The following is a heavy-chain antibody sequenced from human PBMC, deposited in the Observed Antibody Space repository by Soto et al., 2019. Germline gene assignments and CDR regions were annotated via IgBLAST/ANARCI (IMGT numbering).Heavy chain of an antibody. CDR2: IYYSGST. J-gene: IGHJ5*02. CDR3: ARQGDYDDYESWFDP. Sequence: SETLSLTCTVSGGSISSSSYYWGWIRQPPGKGLEWIGSIYYSGSTYYNPSLKSRVTISVDTSKNQFSLKLSSVTAADTAVYYCARQGDYDDYESWFDPWGQGTLVTVSS. V-gene: IGHV4-39*01. D-gene: IGHD4-17*01. CDR1: GGSISSSSYY.